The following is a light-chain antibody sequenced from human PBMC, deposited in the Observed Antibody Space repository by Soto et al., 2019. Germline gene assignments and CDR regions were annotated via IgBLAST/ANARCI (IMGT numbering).Light chain of an antibody. CDR3: QQRYNWPPLT. V-gene: IGKV3D-20*02. CDR1: QSVASSY. CDR2: SAS. J-gene: IGKJ5*01. Sequence: EVVLTQSPGTLSLSPGERVTLSCRASQSVASSYLAWYQQKPGRAPRLLFYSASSRATGIPARFSGSGSGTEFTLTISSLEPEDFATYYCQQRYNWPPLTFGQGTRLEMK.